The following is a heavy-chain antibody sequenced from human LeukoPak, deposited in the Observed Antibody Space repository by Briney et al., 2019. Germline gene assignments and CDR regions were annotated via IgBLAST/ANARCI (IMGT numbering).Heavy chain of an antibody. V-gene: IGHV3-66*01. Sequence: GGSLRLSCAASGFTASSNYMSWVRQAPGKGLEWVSVIYSGGSTYYADSVKGRFTISRDNSKNTLYLQMNSLRAEDTAVYYCAREDYYDSSGSPFDYWGQGTLVTVSS. CDR3: AREDYYDSSGSPFDY. J-gene: IGHJ4*02. CDR1: GFTASSNY. CDR2: IYSGGST. D-gene: IGHD3-22*01.